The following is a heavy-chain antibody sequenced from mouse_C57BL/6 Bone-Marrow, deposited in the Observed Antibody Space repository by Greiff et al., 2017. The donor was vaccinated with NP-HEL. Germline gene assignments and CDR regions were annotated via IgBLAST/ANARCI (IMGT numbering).Heavy chain of an antibody. V-gene: IGHV8-8*01. CDR1: GFSLSTFGMG. Sequence: QVTLKESGPGILQPSQTLSLTCSFSGFSLSTFGMGVGWIRQPSGKGLEWLAHIWWDDDKYYNPALKSRTTLYKDTYKNEEFLKIAKVDTADTATYYCSRTYYSNYALVLYYAMDYWGQGTSVTVSS. CDR2: IWWDDDK. D-gene: IGHD2-5*01. J-gene: IGHJ4*01. CDR3: SRTYYSNYALVLYYAMDY.